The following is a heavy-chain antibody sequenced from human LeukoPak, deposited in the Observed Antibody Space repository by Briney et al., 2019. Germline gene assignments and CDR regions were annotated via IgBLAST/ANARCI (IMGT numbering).Heavy chain of an antibody. V-gene: IGHV1-3*01. J-gene: IGHJ5*02. CDR1: GYTFTEYA. CDR2: INAGNGNT. Sequence: GASVKVSCKASGYTFTEYALHWVRQAPGQRLEWMGWINAGNGNTKYSQKFQGRVTITRDTSTSTAYMELSSLRSEDTAVYYCARARLTITKVRGVLVTSSRSWFDPWGQGTLVTVSS. CDR3: ARARLTITKVRGVLVTSSRSWFDP. D-gene: IGHD3-10*01.